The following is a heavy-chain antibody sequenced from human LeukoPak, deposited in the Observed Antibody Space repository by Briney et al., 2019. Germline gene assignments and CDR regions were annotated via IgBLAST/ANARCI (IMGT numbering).Heavy chain of an antibody. CDR1: GFTFSSYG. J-gene: IGHJ4*02. Sequence: PGGSLRLSCAASGFTFSSYGMHWVRQAPGKGLEWVAFIRYDGSNKYYADSVKGRFTISRDNSKNTLYLQMNSLRAEDTAVYYCAKEDDSSSSNFDYWGQGTLVTVSS. CDR2: IRYDGSNK. D-gene: IGHD6-6*01. CDR3: AKEDDSSSSNFDY. V-gene: IGHV3-30*02.